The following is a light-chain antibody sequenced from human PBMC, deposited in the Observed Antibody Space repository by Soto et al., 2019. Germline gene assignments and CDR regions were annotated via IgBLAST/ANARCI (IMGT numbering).Light chain of an antibody. Sequence: DIRMTQSPSSLSASVGDRVTITCRASQSVSNYLNWYQQKPGKAPTLLIYAASTLQSGVPSRISGSGSGTDFTLTISSLQPEDFATYYCQQSYSTLPLTFGGGTKVDIK. V-gene: IGKV1-39*01. CDR1: QSVSNY. J-gene: IGKJ4*01. CDR3: QQSYSTLPLT. CDR2: AAS.